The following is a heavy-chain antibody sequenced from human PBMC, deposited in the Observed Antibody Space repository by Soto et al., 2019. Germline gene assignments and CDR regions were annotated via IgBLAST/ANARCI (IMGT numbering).Heavy chain of an antibody. J-gene: IGHJ1*01. CDR2: INPSGGST. CDR1: GSTFTSYY. CDR3: ARASLYDDSSGYYPTPEYFQH. V-gene: IGHV1-46*01. D-gene: IGHD3-22*01. Sequence: ASVKVSCKASGSTFTSYYMHWVRQAPGQGLEWMGIINPSGGSTSYEQKFQGRVTMTRDTSTSTVYMELSSLRSEDTAVYYCARASLYDDSSGYYPTPEYFQHWGQGTLVTVSS.